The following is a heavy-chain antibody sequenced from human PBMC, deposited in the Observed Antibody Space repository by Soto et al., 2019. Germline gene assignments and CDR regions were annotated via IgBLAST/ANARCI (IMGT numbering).Heavy chain of an antibody. Sequence: GASVKVSCKASGYTFTSYAMHWVRQAPGQRLEWMGWINAGNGNTKYSQKFQGRVTITRDTSASTAYMELSSLRSEDTAVYYCARGIAVDGAMFDYWGQGTLVTVSS. V-gene: IGHV1-3*01. CDR2: INAGNGNT. D-gene: IGHD6-19*01. CDR3: ARGIAVDGAMFDY. CDR1: GYTFTSYA. J-gene: IGHJ4*02.